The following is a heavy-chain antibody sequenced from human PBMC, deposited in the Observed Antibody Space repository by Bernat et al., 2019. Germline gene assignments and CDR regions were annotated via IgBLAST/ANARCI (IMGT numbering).Heavy chain of an antibody. CDR1: GGTFSSYA. V-gene: IGHV1-69*04. Sequence: QVQLVQSGAEVKKPGSSVKVSCKASGGTFSSYAISWVRQAPGQGLEWMRRIIPILGIANYAQKFQGRVTITADKSTSTAYMELSSLRSEETAVYDCARSSGSSAGWFDPWGQGTLVTVSS. CDR2: IIPILGIA. D-gene: IGHD6-6*01. J-gene: IGHJ5*02. CDR3: ARSSGSSAGWFDP.